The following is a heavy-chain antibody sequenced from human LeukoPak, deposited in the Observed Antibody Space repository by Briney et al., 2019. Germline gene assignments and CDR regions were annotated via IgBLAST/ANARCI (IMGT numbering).Heavy chain of an antibody. CDR3: ATGVPFFLATGVRDS. V-gene: IGHV3-7*01. CDR2: INQDGSAQ. Sequence: PGGSLRLSCIASGFTFRSPRMVVVRQAPGKGLEWMATINQDGSAQFSADSVKGRFTISRDNARQTLYLPMNSLRGDDTAVYYCATGVPFFLATGVRDSWGQGTLVTVSS. CDR1: GFTFRSPR. D-gene: IGHD3-10*01. J-gene: IGHJ4*02.